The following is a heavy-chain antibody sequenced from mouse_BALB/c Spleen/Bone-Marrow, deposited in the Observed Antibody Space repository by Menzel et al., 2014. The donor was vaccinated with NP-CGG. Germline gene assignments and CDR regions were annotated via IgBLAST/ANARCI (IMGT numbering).Heavy chain of an antibody. CDR2: ILPGSGST. J-gene: IGHJ4*01. CDR1: GYTFSSYW. D-gene: IGHD6-1*01. V-gene: IGHV1-9*01. CDR3: ARASWDY. Sequence: QVQLKESGAELMKPGASVKISCKATGYTFSSYWIEWVKQRPGHGLEWIGEILPGSGSTNYNEKFKGKATFTADTSSNTAFMHPSSLTSEDSAVYYCARASWDYWGQGTSVTVSS.